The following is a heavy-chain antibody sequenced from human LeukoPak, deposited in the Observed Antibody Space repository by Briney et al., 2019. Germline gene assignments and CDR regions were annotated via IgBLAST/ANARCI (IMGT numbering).Heavy chain of an antibody. D-gene: IGHD3-9*01. J-gene: IGHJ6*02. CDR3: ARGHYDILTGYYSAPRIGGMDV. Sequence: ASVKVSCKASGGTFSSYAISWVRQAPGQGLEWMGRIIPILGIANYAQKFQGRVTITADKSTSTAYMELSSLRSEDTAVYYCARGHYDILTGYYSAPRIGGMDVWGQGTTVTVSS. CDR2: IIPILGIA. CDR1: GGTFSSYA. V-gene: IGHV1-69*04.